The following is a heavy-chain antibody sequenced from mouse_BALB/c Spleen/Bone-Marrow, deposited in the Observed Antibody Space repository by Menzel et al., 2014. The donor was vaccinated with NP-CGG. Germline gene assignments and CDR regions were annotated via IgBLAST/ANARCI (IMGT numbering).Heavy chain of an antibody. CDR2: IYPGSGNT. J-gene: IGHJ2*01. Sequence: QVQLQQSGTELVRPGTSVKISCKASGYAFTNYWLGWVKQRPGHGLEWIGDIYPGSGNTYYNEKFKGKVTLTADKSSSTAYMQISGLTSEDSAVYFCTRRRSLDYWGQGTTLTVSS. CDR3: TRRRSLDY. CDR1: GYAFTNYW. V-gene: IGHV1-63*01.